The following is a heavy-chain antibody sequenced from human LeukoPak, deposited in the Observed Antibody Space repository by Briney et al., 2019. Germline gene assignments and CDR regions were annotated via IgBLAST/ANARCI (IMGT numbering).Heavy chain of an antibody. CDR3: ARDGDTMVRGVIGP. J-gene: IGHJ5*02. V-gene: IGHV1-69*06. D-gene: IGHD3-10*01. Sequence: ASVKVTCKASGGTFSSYAISWVRQAPGQGLEWMGGIIPIFGTANYAQKFQGRVTITADKSTSTAYMELSSLRSEDTAVYYCARDGDTMVRGVIGPWGQGTLVTVSS. CDR2: IIPIFGTA. CDR1: GGTFSSYA.